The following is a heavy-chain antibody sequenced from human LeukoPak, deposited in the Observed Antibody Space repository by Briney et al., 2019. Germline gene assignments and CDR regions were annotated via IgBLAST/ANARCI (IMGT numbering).Heavy chain of an antibody. J-gene: IGHJ6*02. CDR1: GLSLNTAGVG. CDR2: IYWDDDK. Sequence: ASGPTLVKPTPTLTLTCTLSGLSLNTAGVGVGWIRQPPGKALEWLALIYWDDDKRYNPSLKTRLTITKDTSKNQVVLTVTNMDPVDTATYYCAKAGYGSGSYLRYYYYGMDVWGQGTTVTVSS. D-gene: IGHD3-10*01. V-gene: IGHV2-5*02. CDR3: AKAGYGSGSYLRYYYYGMDV.